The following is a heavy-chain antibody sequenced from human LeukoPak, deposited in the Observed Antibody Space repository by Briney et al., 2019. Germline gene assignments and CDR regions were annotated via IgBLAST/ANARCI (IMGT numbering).Heavy chain of an antibody. Sequence: GGSLRLSCAASGFTFDDYAMHWVRQAPGKGLEWVSGISWNSGSIGYADSVKGRFTISRDTSKNTLYLQMNNLRTEDTAVYYCAKDGGTVCHVINYSFDSWGQGTLVTVSS. V-gene: IGHV3-9*01. CDR3: AKDGGTVCHVINYSFDS. J-gene: IGHJ4*02. D-gene: IGHD1-1*01. CDR2: ISWNSGSI. CDR1: GFTFDDYA.